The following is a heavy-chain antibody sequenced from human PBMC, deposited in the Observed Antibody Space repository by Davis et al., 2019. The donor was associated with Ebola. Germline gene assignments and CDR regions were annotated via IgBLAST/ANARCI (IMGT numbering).Heavy chain of an antibody. Sequence: PGGSLRLSCAASGFTFSSYAMSWVRQAPGKGLEWVSAISGSGGSTYYADSVKGRFTISRDNSKNTLYLQMNSLRAEDTAVYYCARDATGEDYYYGMDVWGQGTTVTVSS. CDR1: GFTFSSYA. CDR2: ISGSGGST. CDR3: ARDATGEDYYYGMDV. V-gene: IGHV3-23*01. J-gene: IGHJ6*02. D-gene: IGHD1-14*01.